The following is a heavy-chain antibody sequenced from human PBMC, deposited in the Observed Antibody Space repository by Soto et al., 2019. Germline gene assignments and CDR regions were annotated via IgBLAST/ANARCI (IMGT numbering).Heavy chain of an antibody. Sequence: TSETLSLTCAVYGGSFSGYYWSWIRQPPGKGLEWIGEINHSGSTNYNPSLKSRVTISVDTSKNQFSLKLSSVTAADTAVYYCARGTMVRGVITAYYYYYMDVWGKGTTVTVSS. V-gene: IGHV4-34*01. CDR1: GGSFSGYY. CDR2: INHSGST. J-gene: IGHJ6*03. CDR3: ARGTMVRGVITAYYYYYMDV. D-gene: IGHD3-10*01.